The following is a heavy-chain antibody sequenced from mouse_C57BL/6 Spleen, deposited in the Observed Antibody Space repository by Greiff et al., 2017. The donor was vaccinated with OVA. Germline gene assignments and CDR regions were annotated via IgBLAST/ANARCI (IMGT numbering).Heavy chain of an antibody. CDR3: ARGYYYGSSYGYCDV. Sequence: VQLQQSGAELVKPGASVKLSCKASGYTFTEYTIHWVKQRSGQGLEWIGWFYPGSGSTNYNEKFKGKATFTADTSSNTAYMQLSSLTTEDSAIYYCARGYYYGSSYGYCDVWGTGTTVTVSS. CDR2: FYPGSGST. CDR1: GYTFTEYT. V-gene: IGHV1-62-2*01. J-gene: IGHJ1*03. D-gene: IGHD1-1*01.